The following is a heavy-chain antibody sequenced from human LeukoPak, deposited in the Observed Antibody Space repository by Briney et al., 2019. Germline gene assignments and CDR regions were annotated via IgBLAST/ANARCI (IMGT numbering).Heavy chain of an antibody. V-gene: IGHV3-30*19. CDR1: GFTFSSYG. D-gene: IGHD4-23*01. CDR3: ARGGSTYGGNY. J-gene: IGHJ4*02. Sequence: GGSLRLSCAASGFTFSSYGMNWVRRAPGKGLEWVAVISYDGSNKYYADSVKGRFTISRDNSKNTLYLQMNSLRAEDTAVYYCARGGSTYGGNYWGQGTLVTVSS. CDR2: ISYDGSNK.